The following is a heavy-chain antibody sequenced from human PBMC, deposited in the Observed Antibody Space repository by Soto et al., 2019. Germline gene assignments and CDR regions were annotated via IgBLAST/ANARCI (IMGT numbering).Heavy chain of an antibody. V-gene: IGHV4-61*01. CDR1: GGSFKSGSYS. CDR3: ARDGAGGYLFDY. J-gene: IGHJ4*02. CDR2: VYHTGST. Sequence: SETLSLTCTVSGGSFKSGSYSWSWIRQPPGKGLEWIGYVYHTGSTNYNPSLKSRVTISVDTSKNQFSLKLSSVTAADTAVYYCARDGAGGYLFDYWGQGTLVTVSS. D-gene: IGHD3-10*01.